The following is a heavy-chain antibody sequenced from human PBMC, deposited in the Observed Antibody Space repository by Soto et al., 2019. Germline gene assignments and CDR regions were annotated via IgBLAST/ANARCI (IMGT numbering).Heavy chain of an antibody. J-gene: IGHJ4*02. CDR1: GGSISSGGYS. CDR3: ARGVTTVTTFDY. V-gene: IGHV4-30-2*01. D-gene: IGHD4-17*01. CDR2: IYHSGST. Sequence: QLQLQESGSGLVKPSQTLSLTCAVSGGSISSGGYSCNWIRQPPGKGLEWIGYIYHSGSTYYNPSPKNRVTISVDRSKNQFSLKLSSVTAADTAVYYCARGVTTVTTFDYWGQGTLVTVSS.